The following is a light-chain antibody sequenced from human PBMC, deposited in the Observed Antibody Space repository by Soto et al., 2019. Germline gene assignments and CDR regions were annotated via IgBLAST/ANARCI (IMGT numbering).Light chain of an antibody. J-gene: IGKJ4*01. CDR3: MQALQSPPT. V-gene: IGKV2D-29*01. CDR2: EVY. Sequence: DIVMTQTPLSLSVTPGQPASISCKSSQSLLHSDGKTYLYWYLQKPGQPPQLLIYEVYNRFSGSGSGTDFTLKISRVEAEDVGVYFCMQALQSPPTFGGGTKVDIK. CDR1: QSLLHSDGKTY.